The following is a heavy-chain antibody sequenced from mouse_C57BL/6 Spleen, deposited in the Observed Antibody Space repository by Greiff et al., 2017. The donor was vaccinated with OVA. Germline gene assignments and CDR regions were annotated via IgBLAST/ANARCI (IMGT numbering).Heavy chain of an antibody. D-gene: IGHD2-2*01. J-gene: IGHJ1*03. CDR1: GYTFTDYY. V-gene: IGHV1-26*01. Sequence: VQLQQSGPELVKPGASVKISCKASGYTFTDYYMNWVKQSHGKSLEWIGDINPNNGGTSYNQKFKGKATLTVDKSSSTAYMELRSLTSEDSAVYYCARGPMVTRGGSYWYFDVWGTGTTVTVSS. CDR3: ARGPMVTRGGSYWYFDV. CDR2: INPNNGGT.